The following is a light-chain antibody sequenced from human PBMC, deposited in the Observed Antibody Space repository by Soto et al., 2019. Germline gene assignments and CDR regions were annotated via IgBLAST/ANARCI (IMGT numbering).Light chain of an antibody. CDR2: AAS. J-gene: IGKJ3*01. Sequence: DIPLTQSPSFLSASVGDRVTITCRDSQGISSYLAWYQQKPGKAPKLLIYAASTLQSGVPSRFSGSGSGTEFTLTISSLQPEDFATYYCQQLNSYPTFGPGTKVDIK. CDR1: QGISSY. CDR3: QQLNSYPT. V-gene: IGKV1-9*01.